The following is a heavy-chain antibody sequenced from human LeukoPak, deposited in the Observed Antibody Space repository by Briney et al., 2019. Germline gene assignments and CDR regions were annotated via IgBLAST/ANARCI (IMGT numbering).Heavy chain of an antibody. CDR3: GSTTVVTPWAFDI. J-gene: IGHJ3*02. V-gene: IGHV4-39*07. CDR2: IYYSGST. CDR1: GGSISSGDYY. Sequence: SETLSLTCTVSGGSISSGDYYWSWIRQPPGKGLEWIGSIYYSGSTYYNPSLKSRVTISVDTSKNQFSLKLSSVTAADTAVYYCGSTTVVTPWAFDIWGQGTMVTVSS. D-gene: IGHD4-23*01.